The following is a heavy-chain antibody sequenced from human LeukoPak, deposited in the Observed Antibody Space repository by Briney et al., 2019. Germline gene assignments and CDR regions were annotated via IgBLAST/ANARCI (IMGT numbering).Heavy chain of an antibody. Sequence: PGGSLRLSCAASGFTFDDYGMHWVRQAPGKGLEWVSGISWNSGSIDYADSVKGRFTISRDNAKNSLYLQMNSLRPEDTALYYCAKDSVRYFDWSYTADYWGQGTLVTVSS. CDR2: ISWNSGSI. D-gene: IGHD3-9*01. CDR3: AKDSVRYFDWSYTADY. J-gene: IGHJ4*02. CDR1: GFTFDDYG. V-gene: IGHV3-9*01.